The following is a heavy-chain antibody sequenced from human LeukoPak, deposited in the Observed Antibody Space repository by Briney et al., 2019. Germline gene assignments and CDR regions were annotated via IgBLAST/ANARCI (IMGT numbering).Heavy chain of an antibody. CDR1: GYTFTSYG. V-gene: IGHV1-18*01. J-gene: IGHJ4*02. D-gene: IGHD3-10*01. Sequence: GASVKVSCKASGYTFTSYGISWVRQAPGQGLEWMGWISAYNGNTNYAQKLQGRATMTTNTSTSTAYMELRSLRSDDTAVYYCARDRPGALLWFGESFSYWGQGTLVTVSS. CDR3: ARDRPGALLWFGESFSY. CDR2: ISAYNGNT.